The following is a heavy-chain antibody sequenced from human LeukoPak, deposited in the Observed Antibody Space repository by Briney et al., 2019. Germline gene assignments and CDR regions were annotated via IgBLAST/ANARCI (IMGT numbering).Heavy chain of an antibody. J-gene: IGHJ4*02. CDR1: GGSISSYY. V-gene: IGHV4-59*01. Sequence: SETLSLTCTVSGGSISSYYWSWIRQPPGKGLEWIGYIYYSGSTNYNPSLKSRVTISVGTSKNQFSLKLSSVTAADTAVYYCARGRLRFLEWSNFDYWGQGTLVTVSS. D-gene: IGHD3-3*01. CDR3: ARGRLRFLEWSNFDY. CDR2: IYYSGST.